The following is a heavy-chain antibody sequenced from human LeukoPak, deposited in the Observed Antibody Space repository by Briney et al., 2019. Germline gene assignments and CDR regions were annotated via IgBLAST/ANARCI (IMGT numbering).Heavy chain of an antibody. CDR1: GGSISSSTYY. CDR3: ARGIAAAGTPNYFDY. V-gene: IGHV4-39*07. D-gene: IGHD6-13*01. CDR2: IYYSGTT. J-gene: IGHJ4*02. Sequence: SETLSLTCTVSGGSISSSTYYWGWIRQPPGKGLEWIGSIYYSGTTYYNPSLKSRVTISVDTSKNQFSLKLSSVTAADTAVYYCARGIAAAGTPNYFDYWGQGTLVTVSS.